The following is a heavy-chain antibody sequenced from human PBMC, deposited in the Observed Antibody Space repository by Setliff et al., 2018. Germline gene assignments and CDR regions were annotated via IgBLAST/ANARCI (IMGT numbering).Heavy chain of an antibody. Sequence: PSETLSLTCTVSGGSISGGGYYWSWIRQHPRKGLEWIGYIYYSGSTNYTPSLKSRVTLSVDTSRNHFSLKLNPVTAADTAVYYCARSGYYSIDAFDIWGQGTMVTVSS. J-gene: IGHJ3*02. D-gene: IGHD3-22*01. V-gene: IGHV4-31*03. CDR1: GGSISGGGYY. CDR3: ARSGYYSIDAFDI. CDR2: IYYSGST.